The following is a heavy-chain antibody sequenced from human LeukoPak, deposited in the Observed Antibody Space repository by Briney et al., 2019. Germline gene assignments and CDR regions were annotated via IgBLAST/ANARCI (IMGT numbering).Heavy chain of an antibody. J-gene: IGHJ4*02. D-gene: IGHD3-9*01. CDR3: AKAVNFDWLPNDY. V-gene: IGHV3-23*01. CDR1: GFTFSSYA. Sequence: GGSLRLSCAASGFTFSSYAMSWVRQAPGKGLEWVSGISGSGGSTYYTDSVKGGVTLSRDTFKTTLYLQMNSLRDEDTAVYYCAKAVNFDWLPNDYWGQGTLVTVSS. CDR2: ISGSGGST.